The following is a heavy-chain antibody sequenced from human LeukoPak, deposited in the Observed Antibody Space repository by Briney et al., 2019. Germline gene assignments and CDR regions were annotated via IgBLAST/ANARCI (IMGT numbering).Heavy chain of an antibody. D-gene: IGHD2-15*01. CDR2: INPSGGST. Sequence: GASVKVSCKASGYTFTSYYMHWVRQAPGQGLEWMGIINPSGGSTSYAQKFQGRVTMTRDTSTSTVYMELSSLGSEDTAVYYCAREMGCSGGSCYSRYYGMDVWGQGTTVTVSS. CDR3: AREMGCSGGSCYSRYYGMDV. CDR1: GYTFTSYY. V-gene: IGHV1-46*01. J-gene: IGHJ6*02.